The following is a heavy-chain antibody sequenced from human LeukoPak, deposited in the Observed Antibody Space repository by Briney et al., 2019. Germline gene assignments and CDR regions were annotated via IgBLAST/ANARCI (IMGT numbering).Heavy chain of an antibody. V-gene: IGHV3-53*01. CDR2: IYSGSST. Sequence: GGSLRLSCAASGFTVSSNYMRWVRQAPGKGLEWVSVIYSGSSTYYADSVKGRFTISRDNSKNTLYLQMNSLRAEDTAVYYCARGSYSSGWTDFDYWGQGTMVTVSS. D-gene: IGHD6-19*01. CDR1: GFTVSSNY. J-gene: IGHJ4*02. CDR3: ARGSYSSGWTDFDY.